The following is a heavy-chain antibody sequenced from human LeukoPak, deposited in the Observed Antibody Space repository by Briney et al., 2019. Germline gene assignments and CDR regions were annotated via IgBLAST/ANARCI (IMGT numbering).Heavy chain of an antibody. Sequence: GGSLRLSCAASGFAVSSNYMSWVRQAPGKGLEWVSVIYSGGSTYYADSVKGRFTISRDNAKNSLYLQMNSLRAEDTALYYCAKELSITGMSPLDYWGQGTLVTVSS. CDR1: GFAVSSNY. CDR3: AKELSITGMSPLDY. J-gene: IGHJ4*02. V-gene: IGHV3-53*05. D-gene: IGHD1-20*01. CDR2: IYSGGST.